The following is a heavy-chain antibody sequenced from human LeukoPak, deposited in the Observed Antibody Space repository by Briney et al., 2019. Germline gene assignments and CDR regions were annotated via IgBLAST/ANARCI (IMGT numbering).Heavy chain of an antibody. J-gene: IGHJ1*01. D-gene: IGHD2/OR15-2a*01. CDR2: INPTSGGT. Sequence: ASVKVSCKASGYTFTGYYIHWVRQAPGQGLKWMGWINPTSGGTNYARKFQGRVTMTRDTSISTAYMELSRLRSDDTAVYYCARSTTPNENEYFEHWGQGTLVTVSS. CDR3: ARSTTPNENEYFEH. CDR1: GYTFTGYY. V-gene: IGHV1-2*02.